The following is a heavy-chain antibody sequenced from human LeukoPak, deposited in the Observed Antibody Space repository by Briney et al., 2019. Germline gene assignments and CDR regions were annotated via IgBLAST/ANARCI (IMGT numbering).Heavy chain of an antibody. V-gene: IGHV4-61*08. CDR2: IYYSGST. CDR3: AREGYSSSYEPKRAFDI. CDR1: GGSISSGDYY. J-gene: IGHJ3*02. D-gene: IGHD6-13*01. Sequence: SQTLSLTCTVSGGSISSGDYYWSWIRQPPGKGLEWIGYIYYSGSTNYNPSLKSRVTISVDTSKNQFSLKLSSVTAADTAVYYCAREGYSSSYEPKRAFDIWGQGTMVTVSS.